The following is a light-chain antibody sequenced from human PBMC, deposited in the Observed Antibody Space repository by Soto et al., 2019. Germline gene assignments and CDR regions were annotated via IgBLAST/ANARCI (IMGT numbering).Light chain of an antibody. CDR3: CSYAGSSTFA. J-gene: IGLJ1*01. Sequence: QSVLTQPRSVSGSPGQSVTISCTGTSSDVGGYNYVSWYQQHPGKAPKLIIFDVNKRPSGVPDRFSGSKSGNTASLTISGLQAEDEADYYCCSYAGSSTFAFGTGTKVTVL. CDR1: SSDVGGYNY. CDR2: DVN. V-gene: IGLV2-11*01.